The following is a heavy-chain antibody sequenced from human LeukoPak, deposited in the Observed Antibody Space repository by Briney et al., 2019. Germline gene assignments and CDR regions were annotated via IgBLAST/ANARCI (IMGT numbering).Heavy chain of an antibody. V-gene: IGHV4-61*02. CDR3: ARGPSGLWFGELDDY. D-gene: IGHD3-10*01. CDR2: IYTSGST. Sequence: PSETLSLTCTVSGGSISSGSYYWSWIRQPAGKGLEWIGRIYTSGSTNYNPSLKSRVTISVDTSKNQFSLKLSSVTAADTAVYYRARGPSGLWFGELDDYWGQGTLVTVSS. J-gene: IGHJ4*02. CDR1: GGSISSGSYY.